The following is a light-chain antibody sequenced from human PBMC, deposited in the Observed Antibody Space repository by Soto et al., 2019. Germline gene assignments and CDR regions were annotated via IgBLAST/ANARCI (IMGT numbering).Light chain of an antibody. CDR3: QQYYRYWT. Sequence: DIQMTQSPSTLSASVGDRVTVTCRASQSIGDALAWYQQKPEKAPNLLISKASTLESGVPSRFSGSGSGTEFTLTISSLQADDFTTYYCQQYYRYWTFGQGTKLEI. CDR1: QSIGDA. J-gene: IGKJ2*01. CDR2: KAS. V-gene: IGKV1-5*03.